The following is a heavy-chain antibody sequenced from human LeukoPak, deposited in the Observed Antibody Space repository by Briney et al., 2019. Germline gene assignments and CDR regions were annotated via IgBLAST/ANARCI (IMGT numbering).Heavy chain of an antibody. Sequence: SETLSLTCTVSGDSVSNNNYFWGWIRQPPGKGLEWIGSTYYRGTTYYNPSVESRVTISADTSKNQLSLKLSSVTAADTAVYYCARRAPGDIVVQIPAPTRWFDPWGQGTLVTVSS. J-gene: IGHJ5*02. CDR3: ARRAPGDIVVQIPAPTRWFDP. CDR1: GDSVSNNNYF. V-gene: IGHV4-39*01. CDR2: TYYRGTT. D-gene: IGHD2-15*01.